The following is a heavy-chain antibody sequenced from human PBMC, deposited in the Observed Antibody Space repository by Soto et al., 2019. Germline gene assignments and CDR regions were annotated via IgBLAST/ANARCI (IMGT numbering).Heavy chain of an antibody. CDR2: ISASHGTT. CDR3: ARVSVVTSYYYYGMDV. Sequence: ASVKVSCKASGYTFTSYGISWVRQAPGQGLEWMGWISASHGTTNYAQKLQGRVTMTTDTSTSTAYMELRSLRSDDTAVYYCARVSVVTSYYYYGMDVWGQGTTVTVSS. D-gene: IGHD2-21*02. V-gene: IGHV1-18*01. CDR1: GYTFTSYG. J-gene: IGHJ6*02.